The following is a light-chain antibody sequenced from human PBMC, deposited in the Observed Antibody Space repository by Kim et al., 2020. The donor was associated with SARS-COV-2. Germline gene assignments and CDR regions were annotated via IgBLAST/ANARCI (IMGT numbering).Light chain of an antibody. CDR1: SSDGGGYNS. CDR3: SSYTSSTTRV. J-gene: IGLJ1*01. CDR2: DVS. Sequence: GQSITISCTGTSSDGGGYNSVSCYQQHPGRAPKLMIYDVSNRPSGVSSRFSGSKSGNTASLTISGLQAEDEAEYYCSSYTSSTTRVFGSGTKVTVL. V-gene: IGLV2-14*03.